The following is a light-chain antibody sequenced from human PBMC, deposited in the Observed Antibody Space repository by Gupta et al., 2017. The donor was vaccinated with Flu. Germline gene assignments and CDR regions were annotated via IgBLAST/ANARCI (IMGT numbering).Light chain of an antibody. V-gene: IGKV1-5*03. J-gene: IGKJ2*01. CDR1: QSISSW. CDR2: KAS. Sequence: PSTLSASVGDRVTITCRASQSISSWLAWYQQKPGKAPKLLIYKASSLESGVPSRFSGSGSGTEFTLTISSLQPDDIATYYCQQYNGYRYTFGQGTKLEIK. CDR3: QQYNGYRYT.